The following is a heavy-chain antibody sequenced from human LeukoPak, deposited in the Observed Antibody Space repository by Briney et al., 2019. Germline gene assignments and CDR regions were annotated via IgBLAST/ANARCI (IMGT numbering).Heavy chain of an antibody. J-gene: IGHJ4*02. CDR3: ARSRPDYSDYFDS. D-gene: IGHD4-11*01. CDR1: GGSFSGYY. CDR2: INHSGST. Sequence: SETLSLTCAVYGGSFSGYYWSWIRQPPGKGLEWIGEINHSGSTNYNPSLKSRVTTSVDTSKNQFSLKLSSVTAADTAVYYCARSRPDYSDYFDSWGQGTLVTVSS. V-gene: IGHV4-34*01.